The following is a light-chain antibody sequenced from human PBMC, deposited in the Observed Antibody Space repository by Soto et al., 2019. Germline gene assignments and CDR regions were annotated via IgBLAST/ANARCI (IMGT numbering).Light chain of an antibody. V-gene: IGLV1-47*02. CDR2: SNN. J-gene: IGLJ1*01. CDR3: AAGDDSLSGFYV. Sequence: QSVLTQPPSASGTPGQRVTISCSGSSSHIGSNYVYWYQQLPGTAPKLLIYSNNQRPSGVPDRFSGSKSGTSASLAISGLRSEDEADYYCAAGDDSLSGFYVFGTGTKVTVL. CDR1: SSHIGSNY.